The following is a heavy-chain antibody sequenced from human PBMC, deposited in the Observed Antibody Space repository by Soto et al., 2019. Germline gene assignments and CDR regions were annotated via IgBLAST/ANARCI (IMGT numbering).Heavy chain of an antibody. CDR3: ARVRTPFKYYFDY. CDR1: GFTFSSYW. V-gene: IGHV3-7*01. Sequence: EVQLVESXGGLVQPGGSLRLSCAASGFTFSSYWMSWVRQAPGKGLEWVANIKQDGSEKYYVDSVKGRFTISRDNAKNSLYLQMNSLRAEDTAVYYCARVRTPFKYYFDYWGQGTLVTVSS. J-gene: IGHJ4*02. CDR2: IKQDGSEK.